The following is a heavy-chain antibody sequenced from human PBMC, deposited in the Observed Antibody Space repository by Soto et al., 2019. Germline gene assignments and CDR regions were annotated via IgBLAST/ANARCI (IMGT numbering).Heavy chain of an antibody. CDR2: ITAGGDST. J-gene: IGHJ4*02. V-gene: IGHV3-23*01. Sequence: EVQLLESGGGLVQPGGSLRLSCAASGFTFSSYVITWVRQAPGRGLEWVSSITAGGDSTFYADSVKGRFTISRDNSKKTLYLQMNGLRAEDTAVYYCAKVLRDGPRTLDYWGQGTLVTVSS. CDR3: AKVLRDGPRTLDY. CDR1: GFTFSSYV.